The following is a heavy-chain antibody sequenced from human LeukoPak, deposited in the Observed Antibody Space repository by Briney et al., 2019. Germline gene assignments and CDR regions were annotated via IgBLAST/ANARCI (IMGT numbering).Heavy chain of an antibody. CDR3: GSHRSTWYDY. CDR1: GDSFSSSSYY. CDR2: IYYRRST. V-gene: IGHV4-39*01. D-gene: IGHD6-13*01. Sequence: PSETLSLTCTVSGDSFSSSSYYSGWIRQPPGNGLERLGRIYYRRSTFSNPSLKSPVTPSVATSKHQFSLKLGSVTAAYTAVYYCGSHRSTWYDYWGQGTLVTVSS. J-gene: IGHJ4*02.